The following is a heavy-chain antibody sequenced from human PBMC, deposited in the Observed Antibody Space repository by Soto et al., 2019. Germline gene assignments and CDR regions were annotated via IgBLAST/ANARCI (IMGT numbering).Heavy chain of an antibody. CDR2: ISYDGNRK. Sequence: GQLVESGGGVVQPGRSLSLSCDASGFRLRGYAMHWVRRAPGKGLEWVALISYDGNRKYYAESVKGRFVISRHNSKDSLYLEIESLKVDDTAIYYWAQEGDGRSASYYHYGMDVWGQGATVIVSS. CDR1: GFRLRGYA. V-gene: IGHV3-30*09. CDR3: AQEGDGRSASYYHYGMDV. J-gene: IGHJ6*02. D-gene: IGHD1-26*01.